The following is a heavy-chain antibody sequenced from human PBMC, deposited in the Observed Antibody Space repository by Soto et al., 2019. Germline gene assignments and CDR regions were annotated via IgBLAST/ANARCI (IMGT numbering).Heavy chain of an antibody. CDR1: GYTFTSYY. Sequence: ASVKVSCKASGYTFTSYYMHWVRQAPGQGLEWMGIINPSGGSTSYAQKFQGRVTMTRDTSTSTVYMELSSLRSEDTAVYCCAREGDYYDSSGYPDYWGQGTLVTVSS. D-gene: IGHD3-22*01. V-gene: IGHV1-46*01. CDR3: AREGDYYDSSGYPDY. CDR2: INPSGGST. J-gene: IGHJ4*02.